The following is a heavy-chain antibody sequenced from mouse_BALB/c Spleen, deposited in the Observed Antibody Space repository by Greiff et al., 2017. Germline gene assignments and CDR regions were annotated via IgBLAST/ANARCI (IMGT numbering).Heavy chain of an antibody. J-gene: IGHJ3*01. CDR3: ARGRTTWFAY. CDR1: GYAFTNYL. CDR2: INPGSGGT. V-gene: IGHV1-54*01. D-gene: IGHD1-3*01. Sequence: QVQLKQSGAELVRPGTSVKVSCKASGYAFTNYLIEWVKQRPGQGLEWIGVINPGSGGTNYNEKFKGKATLTADKSSSTAYMQLSSLTSDDSAVYFCARGRTTWFAYWGQGTLVTVSA.